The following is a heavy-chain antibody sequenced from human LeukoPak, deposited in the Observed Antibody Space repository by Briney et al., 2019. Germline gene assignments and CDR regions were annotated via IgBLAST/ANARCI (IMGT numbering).Heavy chain of an antibody. CDR2: ISSSSSYI. CDR3: ARSITIFGVANYYYYMDV. CDR1: GFTFSSYS. Sequence: GGSLRLSCAASGFTFSSYSMNWVRQAPGKGLEWVSSISSSSSYIYYADSVKGRSTISRDNAKNSLYLQMNSLRAEDTAVYYCARSITIFGVANYYYYMDVWGKGTTVTVSS. J-gene: IGHJ6*03. V-gene: IGHV3-21*01. D-gene: IGHD3-3*01.